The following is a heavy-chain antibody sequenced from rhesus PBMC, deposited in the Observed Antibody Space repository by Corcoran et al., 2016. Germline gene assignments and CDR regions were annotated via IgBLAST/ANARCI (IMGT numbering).Heavy chain of an antibody. CDR2: ISGNSDTT. D-gene: IGHD1-1*01. V-gene: IGHV4-65*01. Sequence: QVQLQESGPGLVKPSETLSLTCAVSGDSISGDKWWSWIRQPPGKGLEWIGYISGNSDTTYYTPFLKSRVTLSTDTSKSEFSLNLSSLGAADTAVYCCARHTPGGGGRPVRFDVWGPGVLVTVSS. J-gene: IGHJ5-1*01. CDR1: GDSISGDKW. CDR3: ARHTPGGGGRPVRFDV.